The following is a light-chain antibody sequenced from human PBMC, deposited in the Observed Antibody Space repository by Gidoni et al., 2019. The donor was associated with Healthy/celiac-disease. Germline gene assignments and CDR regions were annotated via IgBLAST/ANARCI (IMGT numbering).Light chain of an antibody. CDR2: DAS. CDR3: QQRSNWPPLT. V-gene: IGKV3-11*01. Sequence: EIGLTQSPATLSLSPGERATLSCRASQSVSSYLAWYQQKPGQAPRLLIYDASNRATGIPARFSGSGSGTDFTLTSSSLEPEDFAVYYCQQRSNWPPLTFGGGTKVEIK. CDR1: QSVSSY. J-gene: IGKJ4*01.